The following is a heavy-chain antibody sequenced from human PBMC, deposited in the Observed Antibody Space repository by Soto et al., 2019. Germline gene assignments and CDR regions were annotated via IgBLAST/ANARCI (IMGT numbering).Heavy chain of an antibody. CDR1: GGTFSSYA. CDR3: ARSRGSPYSYGASYYYGMDV. D-gene: IGHD5-18*01. Sequence: QVQLVQSGAEVKKPWSSVKVSCKASGGTFSSYAISWVRQAPGQGLEWMGGIIPIFGTANYAQKFQGRVTITADESTSTAYMELSSLRSEDTAVYYCARSRGSPYSYGASYYYGMDVWGQGTTVTVSS. V-gene: IGHV1-69*01. J-gene: IGHJ6*02. CDR2: IIPIFGTA.